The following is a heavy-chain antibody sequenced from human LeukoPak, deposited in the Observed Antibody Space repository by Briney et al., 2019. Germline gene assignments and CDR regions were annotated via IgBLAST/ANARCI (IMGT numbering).Heavy chain of an antibody. D-gene: IGHD3-9*01. V-gene: IGHV1-2*02. CDR1: GYTFTGYY. J-gene: IGHJ5*02. Sequence: ASVTVSCKASGYTFTGYYMHWVRQAPGQGLEWMGWINPNSGGTNYAQKFQGRVTMTRDTSISTAYMELSRLRSDDTAVYYCASTYYDILTGYYGAPFDPWGQGTLVTVSS. CDR2: INPNSGGT. CDR3: ASTYYDILTGYYGAPFDP.